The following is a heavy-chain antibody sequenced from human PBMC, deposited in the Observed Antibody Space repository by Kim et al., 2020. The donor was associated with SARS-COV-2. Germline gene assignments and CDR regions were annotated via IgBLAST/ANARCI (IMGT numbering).Heavy chain of an antibody. J-gene: IGHJ4*02. Sequence: GGSLRLSCAASGFTFSSYAMSWVRQAPGKGLEWVSVIYSGGSSTYYADSVKGRFTISRDNSKNTLYLQMNSLRAEDTAVYYCAKGPNTARAFFDYWGQGTLVTVSS. D-gene: IGHD5-18*01. CDR1: GFTFSSYA. V-gene: IGHV3-23*03. CDR3: AKGPNTARAFFDY. CDR2: IYSGGSST.